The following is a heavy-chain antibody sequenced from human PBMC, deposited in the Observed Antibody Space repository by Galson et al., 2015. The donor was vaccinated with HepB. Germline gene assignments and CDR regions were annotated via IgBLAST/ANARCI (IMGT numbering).Heavy chain of an antibody. CDR1: GGTFSSYA. Sequence: SVKVSCKASGGTFSSYAISWVRQAPGQGLEWMGGIIPIFGTANYAQKFQGRVTITADESTSTAYMELSSLRSEDTAVYYCARAGIAVARDYYYYGMDVWGQGTTVTVSS. D-gene: IGHD6-19*01. V-gene: IGHV1-69*13. J-gene: IGHJ6*02. CDR3: ARAGIAVARDYYYYGMDV. CDR2: IIPIFGTA.